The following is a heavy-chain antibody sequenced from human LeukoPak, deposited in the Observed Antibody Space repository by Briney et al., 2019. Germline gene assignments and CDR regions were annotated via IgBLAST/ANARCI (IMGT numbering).Heavy chain of an antibody. CDR1: GYSISSGYY. V-gene: IGHV4-38-2*02. CDR3: ARDTIFGVSDAFDI. CDR2: IYHSGST. D-gene: IGHD3-3*01. Sequence: SETLSLTCTVSGYSISSGYYWGWIRPPPGKGLEWIGSIYHSGSTYCNPSLKSRVTISVDTSKNQFSLKLSSVTAADTAVYYCARDTIFGVSDAFDIWGQGTMVTVSP. J-gene: IGHJ3*02.